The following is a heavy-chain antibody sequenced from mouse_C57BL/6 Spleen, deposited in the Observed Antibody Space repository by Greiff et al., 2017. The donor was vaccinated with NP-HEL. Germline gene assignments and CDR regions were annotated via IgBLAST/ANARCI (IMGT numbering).Heavy chain of an antibody. Sequence: VQLQQSGAELVRPGTSVKVSCKASGYAFTNYLIEWVKQRPGQGLEWIGVINPGSGGTNYNEKFKGKATLTADKSSSTAYMQLSSLTSEDSAVYFCVHSNYGYWGQGTTLTVSS. D-gene: IGHD2-5*01. CDR3: VHSNYGY. CDR1: GYAFTNYL. CDR2: INPGSGGT. V-gene: IGHV1-54*01. J-gene: IGHJ2*01.